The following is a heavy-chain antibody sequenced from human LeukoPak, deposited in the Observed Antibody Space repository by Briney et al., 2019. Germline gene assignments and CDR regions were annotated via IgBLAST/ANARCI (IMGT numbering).Heavy chain of an antibody. CDR3: ARAVNTAFAYYYYYMDV. Sequence: SETLSLTCTVSGGSISSYYWSWIRQPPGKGLEWIGYIYYSGSTNYNPSLRSRVTISVDTSKNQFSLKLSSVTAADTAVYYCARAVNTAFAYYYYYMDVWGKGTTVTVSS. D-gene: IGHD5-18*01. V-gene: IGHV4-59*01. J-gene: IGHJ6*03. CDR2: IYYSGST. CDR1: GGSISSYY.